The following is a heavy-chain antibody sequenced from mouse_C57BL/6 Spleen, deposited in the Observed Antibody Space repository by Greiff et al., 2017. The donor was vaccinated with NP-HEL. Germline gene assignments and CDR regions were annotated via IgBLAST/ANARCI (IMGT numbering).Heavy chain of an antibody. CDR1: GYTFTSYW. J-gene: IGHJ4*01. Sequence: QVQLQQPGAELVRPGSSVKLSCKASGYTFTSYWMHWVKQRPIQGLEWIGNIDSSDSETHYNQKFKDKATLTVDKSSSTAYMQLSSLTSEDSAVYYCVYYKYAMDYWGQGTSVTVSS. CDR3: VYYKYAMDY. D-gene: IGHD2-1*01. V-gene: IGHV1-52*01. CDR2: IDSSDSET.